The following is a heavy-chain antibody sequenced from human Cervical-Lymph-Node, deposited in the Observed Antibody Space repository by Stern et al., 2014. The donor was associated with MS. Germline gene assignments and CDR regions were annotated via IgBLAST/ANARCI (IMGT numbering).Heavy chain of an antibody. CDR1: GYTFTSYY. D-gene: IGHD2-21*02. CDR3: ARTLNCGGDCYPGGYFDY. J-gene: IGHJ4*02. CDR2: IKPSGGST. Sequence: QMQLVQSGAEVKKPGASVKVSCKASGYTFTSYYMHWVRQAPGQGLEWMGIIKPSGGSTSYAQKFQGRVTMTRDTSTSTVYMELSSLRSEDTAVYYCARTLNCGGDCYPGGYFDYWGQGTLVTVSS. V-gene: IGHV1-46*03.